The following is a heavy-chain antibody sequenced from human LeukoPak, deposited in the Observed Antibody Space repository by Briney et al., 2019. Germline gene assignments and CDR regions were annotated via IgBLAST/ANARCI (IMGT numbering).Heavy chain of an antibody. V-gene: IGHV1-69*13. Sequence: ASVKVSCKASGYTFTSYAISWVRQAPGQGLEWMGGIIPIFGTANYAQKFRGRVTITADESTSTAYMELSSLRSEDTAVYYCARWTYYYDSSGPEGGAFDIWGQGTMVTVSS. CDR2: IIPIFGTA. CDR1: GYTFTSYA. J-gene: IGHJ3*02. D-gene: IGHD3-22*01. CDR3: ARWTYYYDSSGPEGGAFDI.